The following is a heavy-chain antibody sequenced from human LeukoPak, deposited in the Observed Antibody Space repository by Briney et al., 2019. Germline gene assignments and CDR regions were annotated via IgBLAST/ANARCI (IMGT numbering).Heavy chain of an antibody. D-gene: IGHD6-19*01. Sequence: GSLILSCAASGFTFSSYGMSWVRQAPGKGLEWVSAISGSGGSTYYADSVKGRFTISRDNSKNTLYLQMNSLRAEDTAVYYCAKDQVAVAPFDYWGQGTLVTVSS. V-gene: IGHV3-23*01. CDR3: AKDQVAVAPFDY. CDR2: ISGSGGST. J-gene: IGHJ4*02. CDR1: GFTFSSYG.